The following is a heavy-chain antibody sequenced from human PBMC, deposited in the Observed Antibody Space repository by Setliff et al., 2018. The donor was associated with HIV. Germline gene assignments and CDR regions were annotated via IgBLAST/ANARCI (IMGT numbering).Heavy chain of an antibody. CDR1: GFTFSNYN. D-gene: IGHD2-15*01. CDR2: ISSSSTYI. V-gene: IGHV3-21*01. CDR3: AKCGGTCWHNFFGP. J-gene: IGHJ5*02. Sequence: PGGSLRLSCAASGFTFSNYNMNWVRQAPGKGLEWVSSISSSSTYIYYADSVKGRFTISRDNAKNSLYLQMNSLRAEDTAVYYCAKCGGTCWHNFFGPWGQGTLVTVSS.